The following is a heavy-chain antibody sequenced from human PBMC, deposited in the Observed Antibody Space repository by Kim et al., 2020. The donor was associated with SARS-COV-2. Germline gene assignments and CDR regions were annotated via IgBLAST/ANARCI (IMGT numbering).Heavy chain of an antibody. J-gene: IGHJ4*02. V-gene: IGHV3-7*04. D-gene: IGHD3-16*01. CDR2: GSEK. CDR3: ARGNALAY. Sequence: GSEKYDVDYVKGRFTISRDNAKNSLYLETNRLRAEDTAVYFCARGNALAYWGQGTLVTVSS.